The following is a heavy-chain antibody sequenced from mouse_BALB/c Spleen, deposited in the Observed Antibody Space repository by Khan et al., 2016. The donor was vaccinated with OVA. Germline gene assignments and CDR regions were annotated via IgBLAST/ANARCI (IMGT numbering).Heavy chain of an antibody. Sequence: EVELVESGGGLVKPGGSLKLSCAASGFAFSSYSMSWVRQTPEKRLEWVATITSGGSYTYYPDSVKGRFTISRDNAKNTLYLQMSSRKSEDTARYYCTRARNYYGSSFYFDYWGQGTSLTVSS. D-gene: IGHD1-1*01. J-gene: IGHJ2*02. CDR2: ITSGGSYT. V-gene: IGHV5-6-4*01. CDR1: GFAFSSYS. CDR3: TRARNYYGSSFYFDY.